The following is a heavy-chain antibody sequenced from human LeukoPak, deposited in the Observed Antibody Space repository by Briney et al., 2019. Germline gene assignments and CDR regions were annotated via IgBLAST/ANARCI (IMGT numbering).Heavy chain of an antibody. J-gene: IGHJ4*02. CDR2: ISGSGGST. CDR3: AEGFRAAGSLYYFDY. CDR1: GFTFSSYA. D-gene: IGHD6-13*01. Sequence: PGGSLRLSCAASGFTFSSYAMSWVRQAPGKGLEWVSDISGSGGSTYYADSVKGRFTISRDNSKNTLYLQMNSLRAEDTAIYYCAEGFRAAGSLYYFDYWGQGTLVTVSS. V-gene: IGHV3-23*01.